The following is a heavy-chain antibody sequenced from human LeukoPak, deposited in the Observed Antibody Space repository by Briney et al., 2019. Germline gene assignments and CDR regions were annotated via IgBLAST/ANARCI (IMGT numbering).Heavy chain of an antibody. V-gene: IGHV4-61*02. J-gene: IGHJ5*02. D-gene: IGHD3-3*01. CDR3: ARQLSSYDFWSGYYKT. CDR2: IYTSGST. Sequence: SETLSLTCTVSGGSISSGSYYWSWIRQPAGKGLEWIGRIYTSGSTNYNPSLKSRVTISVDTSKNQFSLKLSSVTAADTAVYYCARQLSSYDFWSGYYKTWGQGTLVTVSS. CDR1: GGSISSGSYY.